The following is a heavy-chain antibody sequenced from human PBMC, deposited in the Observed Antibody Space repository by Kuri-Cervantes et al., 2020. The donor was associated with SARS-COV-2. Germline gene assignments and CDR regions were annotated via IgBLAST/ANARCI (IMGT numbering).Heavy chain of an antibody. CDR2: ISSSSSYI. D-gene: IGHD6-19*01. CDR1: GFTFSSYS. V-gene: IGHV3-21*04. J-gene: IGHJ4*02. CDR3: AKDRLTVAGWGLPDPLYYFDY. Sequence: GGSLRLSCAASGFTFSSYSMNWVRQAPGKGLKWVSSISSSSSYIYYADSVKGRFTISRDNAKNSLYLQMNSLRAEDTAVYYCAKDRLTVAGWGLPDPLYYFDYWGQGALVTVSS.